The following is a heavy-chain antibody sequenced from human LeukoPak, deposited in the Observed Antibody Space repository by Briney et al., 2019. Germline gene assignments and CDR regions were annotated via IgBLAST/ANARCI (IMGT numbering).Heavy chain of an antibody. Sequence: SETLSLTCTVSGGSISSYYWSWIRQPAGKGLEWIGRIYTSGSTNYNPSLKSRVTMSLDTSKNQFSLKLTPVTAADTAVYYCARDLVAVYNWFDPWGQGTLVTVSS. CDR2: IYTSGST. D-gene: IGHD2-15*01. CDR3: ARDLVAVYNWFDP. J-gene: IGHJ5*02. CDR1: GGSISSYY. V-gene: IGHV4-4*07.